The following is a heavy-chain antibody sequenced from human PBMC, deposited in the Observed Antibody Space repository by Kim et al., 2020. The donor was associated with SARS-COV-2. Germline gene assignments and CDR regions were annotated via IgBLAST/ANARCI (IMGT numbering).Heavy chain of an antibody. Sequence: GGSLRLSCEASAFTLSNAWVGWVRQAPGKGLEWVGRINTKADGGTTDYTAPVKGRFIISRDDLKNTLYLQMNGLKTEATAVYYCATTGWRLWGQGTLVTVSS. V-gene: IGHV3-15*01. CDR1: AFTLSNAW. CDR3: ATTGWRL. CDR2: INTKADGGTT. J-gene: IGHJ4*02.